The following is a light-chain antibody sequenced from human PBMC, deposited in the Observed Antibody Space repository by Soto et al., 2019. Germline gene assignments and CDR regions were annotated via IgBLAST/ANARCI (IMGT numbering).Light chain of an antibody. V-gene: IGKV1-5*01. J-gene: IGKJ1*01. CDR1: QSISSW. CDR2: DAS. Sequence: DSQMTQSPSTLSASVGDRVTSTCRASQSISSWLAWYQQKPGKAPKLLIYDASSLESGVPSRFSGSGSGTEFTLTISSLQPDDFATYYCQQYNSYRWTFGQGTKVDIK. CDR3: QQYNSYRWT.